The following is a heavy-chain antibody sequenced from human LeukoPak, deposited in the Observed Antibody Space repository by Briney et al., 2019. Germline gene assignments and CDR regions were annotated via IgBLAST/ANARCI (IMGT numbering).Heavy chain of an antibody. D-gene: IGHD3-22*01. V-gene: IGHV1-18*01. Sequence: ASVKVSCKASGYTFTSYAMHWVRQAPGQRLEWMGWISAYNGNTNYAQKLQGRVTMTTDTSTSTAYMELRSLRSDDTAVYYCARWRGAPYYYGSSGYYYGPIHFDYWGQGTLVTVSS. J-gene: IGHJ4*02. CDR3: ARWRGAPYYYGSSGYYYGPIHFDY. CDR1: GYTFTSYA. CDR2: ISAYNGNT.